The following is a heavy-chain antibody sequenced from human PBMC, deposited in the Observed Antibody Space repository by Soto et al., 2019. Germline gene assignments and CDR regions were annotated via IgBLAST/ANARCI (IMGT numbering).Heavy chain of an antibody. V-gene: IGHV1-2*02. D-gene: IGHD5-12*01. CDR1: GYTFSDYY. Sequence: QVHLVQSGAEVKKPGTSVKVSCKTSGYTFSDYYIHWVRQAPGQGLEWMGRINCDSGGTTYSQKFQGRVTMTRDTSITTVYMDLSRLTSHDTAVYYCTRDLVGYDAFDVWGRGTLVAVSP. CDR3: TRDLVGYDAFDV. J-gene: IGHJ3*01. CDR2: INCDSGGT.